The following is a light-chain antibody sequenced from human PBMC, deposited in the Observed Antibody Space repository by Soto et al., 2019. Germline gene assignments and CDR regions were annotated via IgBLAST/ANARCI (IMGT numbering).Light chain of an antibody. CDR3: QSYDSSLSGWV. CDR2: GNS. J-gene: IGLJ3*02. Sequence: QSVLTQPPSVSGAPGQRVTISGTGSSPNIGAGYGVHWYQQLPGTAPKLLIYGNSNRPSGVPDRFSGSKSGTSASLAITGLRAEDEADYYCQSYDSSLSGWVFGGGTKLTVL. CDR1: SPNIGAGYG. V-gene: IGLV1-40*01.